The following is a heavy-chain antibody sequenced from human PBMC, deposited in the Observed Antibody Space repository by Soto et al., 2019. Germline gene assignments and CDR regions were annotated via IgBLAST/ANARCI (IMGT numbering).Heavy chain of an antibody. CDR3: ARPARECNSTGCAN. Sequence: EVQLVESGGGLVQPGGSLRLSCVVSGLAFSTYWMSWVRQAPGKGLEGVANINQDGSESYYVDSVKGRFTISRDNSKNSLLLQMTSLRADDTAVYYWARPARECNSTGCANWGQGTLVTVSS. V-gene: IGHV3-7*01. D-gene: IGHD2-2*01. J-gene: IGHJ4*02. CDR1: GLAFSTYW. CDR2: INQDGSES.